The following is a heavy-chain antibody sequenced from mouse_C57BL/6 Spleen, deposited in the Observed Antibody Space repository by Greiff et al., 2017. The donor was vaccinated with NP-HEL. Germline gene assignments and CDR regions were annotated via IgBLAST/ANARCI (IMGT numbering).Heavy chain of an antibody. CDR1: GYSITSGYD. J-gene: IGHJ4*01. V-gene: IGHV3-1*01. Sequence: EVQLQQSGPGMVKPSQSLSLTCTVTGYSITSGYDWHWIRHFPGNKLEWMGYISYSGSTNYNPSLKSRISITHDTSKNHFFLKLNSVTTEDTATYYCARGENPYYAMDYWGQGTSVTVSS. CDR2: ISYSGST. CDR3: ARGENPYYAMDY.